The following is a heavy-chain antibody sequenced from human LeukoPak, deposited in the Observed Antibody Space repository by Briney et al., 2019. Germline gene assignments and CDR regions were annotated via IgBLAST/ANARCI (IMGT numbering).Heavy chain of an antibody. CDR1: GFTFGDYA. D-gene: IGHD2-2*01. Sequence: GRSLRLACTASGFTFGDYAMSWVRQAPGKGLEWVGFIRSKAYGGTTEYAASVKGRFTISRDDSKSIAYMQMNSLKTEDTAVSYCTRGSVYCSSISCKNDYWGQGTLVTVSS. CDR2: IRSKAYGGTT. CDR3: TRGSVYCSSISCKNDY. V-gene: IGHV3-49*04. J-gene: IGHJ4*02.